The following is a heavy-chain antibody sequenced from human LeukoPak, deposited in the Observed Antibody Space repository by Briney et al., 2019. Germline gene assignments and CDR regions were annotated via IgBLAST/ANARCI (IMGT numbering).Heavy chain of an antibody. CDR2: FASEDGER. Sequence: GASVKVSCKVSGYSLTDFSINWVRQAPGKGFEWMGGFASEDGERIYAQKFQGRVTMTEDISADTAYMELSSLKSEDTAVYFCTAGVAVSRWYYFDYWGQGTLVTVSS. V-gene: IGHV1-24*01. CDR3: TAGVAVSRWYYFDY. CDR1: GYSLTDFS. J-gene: IGHJ4*01. D-gene: IGHD6-13*01.